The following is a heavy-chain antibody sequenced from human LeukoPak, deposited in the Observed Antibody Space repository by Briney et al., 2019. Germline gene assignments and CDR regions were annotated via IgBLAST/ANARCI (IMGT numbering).Heavy chain of an antibody. D-gene: IGHD2-15*01. Sequence: SETLSLTCAVYSGSFSGYYWSWIRQPPGKGLEWIGEINHSGSTNYNPSLKSRVTISVDTSKTQFSLKLSSVTAADTAVYYCARGRDFGLAATRCFDYWGQGTLVTVSS. CDR2: INHSGST. CDR3: ARGRDFGLAATRCFDY. J-gene: IGHJ4*02. V-gene: IGHV4-34*01. CDR1: SGSFSGYY.